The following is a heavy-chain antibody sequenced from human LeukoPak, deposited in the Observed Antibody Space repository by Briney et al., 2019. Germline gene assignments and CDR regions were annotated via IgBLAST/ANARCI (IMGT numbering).Heavy chain of an antibody. Sequence: GGSLRLSWAAAGFISSSYSMNWRRQAPGEGLEWVSSIGSSKSYIFYADSVKGRFTISRDNAKNSLYLEMTSLRAEDTAVYYCASGSPAGDFWGQGTLVTVSS. V-gene: IGHV3-21*01. J-gene: IGHJ4*02. CDR2: IGSSKSYI. D-gene: IGHD1-26*01. CDR1: GFISSSYS. CDR3: ASGSPAGDF.